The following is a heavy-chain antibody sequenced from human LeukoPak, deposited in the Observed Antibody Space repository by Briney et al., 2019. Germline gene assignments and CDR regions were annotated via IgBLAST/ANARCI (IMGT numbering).Heavy chain of an antibody. Sequence: ASVKVSCKASGGTFSSYAISWVRQAPGQGLEWMGGIIPIFGTANYAQKFQGRVTITTGESTSTAYMELSSLRSEDTAVYYCATPYSYGYYYLDVWGKGTTVTVSS. CDR3: ATPYSYGYYYLDV. CDR1: GGTFSSYA. J-gene: IGHJ6*03. CDR2: IIPIFGTA. D-gene: IGHD4-11*01. V-gene: IGHV1-69*05.